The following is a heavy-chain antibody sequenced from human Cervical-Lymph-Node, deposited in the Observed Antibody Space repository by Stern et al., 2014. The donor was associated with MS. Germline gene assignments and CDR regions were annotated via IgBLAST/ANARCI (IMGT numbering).Heavy chain of an antibody. J-gene: IGHJ6*02. CDR2: ISSDGRST. CDR1: GFTFSSYW. Sequence: EMQLVESGGGLVQPGGSLRLSCAASGFTFSSYWMHWVRQAPGKGLVWVSRISSDGRSTRYADSVKGRFTISRDNAKNTLFLQMNSLRVEDTAVYYCARVGIAARRYFGMDVWGQGTTVTVSS. CDR3: ARVGIAARRYFGMDV. V-gene: IGHV3-74*02. D-gene: IGHD6-6*01.